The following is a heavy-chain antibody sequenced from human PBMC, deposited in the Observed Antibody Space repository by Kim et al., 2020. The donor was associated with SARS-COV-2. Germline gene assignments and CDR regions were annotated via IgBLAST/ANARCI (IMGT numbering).Heavy chain of an antibody. V-gene: IGHV3-30*18. CDR1: GFTFSSYG. CDR2: ISYDGSNK. D-gene: IGHD6-13*01. CDR3: AKGGYSSSWYALDY. Sequence: GGSLRLSCAASGFTFSSYGMHWVRQAPGKGLEWVAVISYDGSNKYYADSVKGRFTISRDNSKNTLYLQMNSLRAEDTAVYYCAKGGYSSSWYALDYWGQG. J-gene: IGHJ4*02.